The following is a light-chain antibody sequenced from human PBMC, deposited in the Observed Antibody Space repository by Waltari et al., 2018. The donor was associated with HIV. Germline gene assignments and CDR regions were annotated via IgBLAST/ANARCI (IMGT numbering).Light chain of an antibody. CDR1: SSDVGGYNY. J-gene: IGLJ3*02. Sequence: QSALTQPASVSGSPGQSITISCTGTSSDVGGYNYVSWYQQHPGKAPKLMIYEVSNRHSGVSNRFSGSKSCNTASLTIAGLQAEDEADYYCSSYTSSSSWVFGGGTKLTVL. V-gene: IGLV2-14*01. CDR2: EVS. CDR3: SSYTSSSSWV.